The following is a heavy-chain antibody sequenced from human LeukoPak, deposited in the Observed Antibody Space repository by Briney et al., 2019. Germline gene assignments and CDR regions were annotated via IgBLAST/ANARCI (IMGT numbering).Heavy chain of an antibody. CDR2: LYANGGT. Sequence: GGSLRLSCAASGFIVSSNYMNWVRQAPGKGLEWVSVLYANGGTAYADSVNGRFTVSRDNSKNTLYLQMNSLRVEDTAVYYCARDEVGCGGDCYGDALDLWGQGTLVTVSS. V-gene: IGHV3-66*01. CDR1: GFIVSSNY. D-gene: IGHD2-21*02. J-gene: IGHJ3*01. CDR3: ARDEVGCGGDCYGDALDL.